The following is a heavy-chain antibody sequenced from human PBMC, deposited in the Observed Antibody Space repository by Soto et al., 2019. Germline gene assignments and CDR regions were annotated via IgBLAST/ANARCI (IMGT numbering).Heavy chain of an antibody. D-gene: IGHD3-22*01. Sequence: SVKVSCKASGGTFSNYSISCVRQAPLQGLEWMGGFIPFFGTANYAQKFQGRLTITADTSTRTAYMELSSLRSEDTAVYYCARDTAFIFDSSCYYFFDYWRQGTLITVSS. J-gene: IGHJ4*02. CDR3: ARDTAFIFDSSCYYFFDY. V-gene: IGHV1-69*06. CDR2: FIPFFGTA. CDR1: GGTFSNYS.